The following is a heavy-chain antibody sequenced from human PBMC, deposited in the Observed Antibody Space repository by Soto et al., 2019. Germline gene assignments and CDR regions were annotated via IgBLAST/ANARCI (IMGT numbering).Heavy chain of an antibody. CDR1: GYSFTSYW. CDR2: IYPADSDT. D-gene: IGHD2-21*01. Sequence: GESLKISSEGSGYSFTSYWIGWVRQMPGKGLEWMGIIYPADSDTRYSPSFQGQVTISADKSISTAYLQWRSLKASDTAMYYCARLSISDSSHFDYWGQGTQVTVSS. CDR3: ARLSISDSSHFDY. V-gene: IGHV5-51*01. J-gene: IGHJ4*02.